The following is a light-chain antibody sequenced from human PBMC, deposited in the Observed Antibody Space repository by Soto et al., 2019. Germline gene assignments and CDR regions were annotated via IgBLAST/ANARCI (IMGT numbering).Light chain of an antibody. J-gene: IGLJ1*01. CDR3: SSHTSYSTRV. CDR2: EVS. V-gene: IGLV2-14*01. Sequence: QSVLTQPASVSGSPGQSIAISCTRTSSDVGGYNYVSWYQQHPGKAPKLMIHEVSNRPSGVSDRFSGSKSGNTASLTISGLQADDEADYYCSSHTSYSTRVFGTGTKLTVL. CDR1: SSDVGGYNY.